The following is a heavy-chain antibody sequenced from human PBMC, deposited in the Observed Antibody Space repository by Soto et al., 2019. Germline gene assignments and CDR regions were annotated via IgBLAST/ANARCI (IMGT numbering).Heavy chain of an antibody. CDR2: IYSDGTT. CDR3: ARDCSGGSCYPALGA. D-gene: IGHD2-15*01. V-gene: IGHV3-53*01. J-gene: IGHJ5*02. Sequence: EVHLVESGGGLIQPGGSLTLSCAASGFAASNTYMSWVRQAPGRGLEWVSFIYSDGTTCYADSVKGRFTISRDTSKNTLSLQMNSLRAEDTAVYCCARDCSGGSCYPALGAWGQGTLVTVSS. CDR1: GFAASNTY.